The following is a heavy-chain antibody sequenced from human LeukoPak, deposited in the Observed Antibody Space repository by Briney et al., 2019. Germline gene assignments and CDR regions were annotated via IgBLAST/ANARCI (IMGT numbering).Heavy chain of an antibody. CDR3: ARDAQQLGLGY. V-gene: IGHV4-59*12. D-gene: IGHD6-13*01. Sequence: SETLSLTCTVSGGSISSYYWSRIRQPPGKGLEWIGYIYHSGSTYYNPSLKSRVTISVDRSKNQFSLKLSSVTAADTAVYYCARDAQQLGLGYWGQGTLVTVSS. CDR2: IYHSGST. J-gene: IGHJ4*02. CDR1: GGSISSYY.